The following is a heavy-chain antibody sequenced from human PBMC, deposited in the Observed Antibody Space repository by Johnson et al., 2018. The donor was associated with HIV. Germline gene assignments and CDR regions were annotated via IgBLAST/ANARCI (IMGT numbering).Heavy chain of an antibody. D-gene: IGHD6-19*01. CDR3: AREWGGWPLGAFDI. CDR2: ISYDGSNK. V-gene: IGHV3-30-3*01. J-gene: IGHJ3*02. Sequence: QVQLVESGGGVVQPGRSLRLSCAASGFTFSSYAMHWVRQAPGKGLEWVAVISYDGSNKYYADSVNGRFTISRDNSKNTLYLQMNSLRAEDTAVYYCAREWGGWPLGAFDIWGQGAKVTVS. CDR1: GFTFSSYA.